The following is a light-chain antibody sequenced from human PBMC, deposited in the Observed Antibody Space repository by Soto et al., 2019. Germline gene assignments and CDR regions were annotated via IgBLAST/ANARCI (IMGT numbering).Light chain of an antibody. V-gene: IGKV1-9*01. CDR2: AAS. CDR3: QQRSNWPPLT. Sequence: DIQLTQSPSFLSASVGDRVTITCRASRGISSYLAWYQQKPGKAPKLLIYAASTLHTGVPSRFSGSGSGTEFTLTISSLEPEDSAVYYCQQRSNWPPLTFGGGTKVDIK. J-gene: IGKJ4*01. CDR1: RGISSY.